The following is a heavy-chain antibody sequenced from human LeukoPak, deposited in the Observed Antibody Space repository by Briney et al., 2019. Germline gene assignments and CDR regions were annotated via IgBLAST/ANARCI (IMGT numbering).Heavy chain of an antibody. CDR2: ISAYNGNT. Sequence: ASVKVSCKASGYTFTSYGIGWVRQAPGQGLEWMGWISAYNGNTNYAQKLQGRVTMTTDTSTSTAYMELRSLRSDDTAVYYCARDYIAYDYVWGSYRYDAFDIWGQGTMVTVSS. CDR3: ARDYIAYDYVWGSYRYDAFDI. CDR1: GYTFTSYG. D-gene: IGHD3-16*02. J-gene: IGHJ3*02. V-gene: IGHV1-18*01.